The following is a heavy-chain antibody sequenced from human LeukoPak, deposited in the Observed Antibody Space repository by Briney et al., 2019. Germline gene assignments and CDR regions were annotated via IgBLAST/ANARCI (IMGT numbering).Heavy chain of an antibody. V-gene: IGHV4-59*01. D-gene: IGHD5-18*01. Sequence: NPSETLSLTCTVSGGSISSYYRSWIRQPPGKGLEWIGYISYSGSTNYNPSLKSRVTISVDTSKNQFSLKLSSVTAADTAVYYCARGSSGYSYGWGQGTLVTVSS. CDR1: GGSISSYY. CDR2: ISYSGST. CDR3: ARGSSGYSYG. J-gene: IGHJ4*02.